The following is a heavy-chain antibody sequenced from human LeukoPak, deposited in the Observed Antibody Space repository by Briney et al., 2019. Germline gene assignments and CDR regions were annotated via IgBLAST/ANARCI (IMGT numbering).Heavy chain of an antibody. CDR3: AREVAAGTLSWDY. J-gene: IGHJ4*02. V-gene: IGHV3-21*01. CDR2: IDFSGDYI. Sequence: GGSLRLSCAASGFTFSTYSMNWVRQGPGKGLEWVSTIDFSGDYIYYADSLKGRFTISRDNAKNSVHLQMNSLRAEDTAVYYCAREVAAGTLSWDYWGQGTLVTVSS. CDR1: GFTFSTYS. D-gene: IGHD6-13*01.